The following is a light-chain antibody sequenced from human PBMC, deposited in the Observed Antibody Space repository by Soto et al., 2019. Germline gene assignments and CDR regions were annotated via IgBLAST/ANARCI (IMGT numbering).Light chain of an antibody. J-gene: IGLJ2*01. CDR1: SGSIAYNY. V-gene: IGLV6-57*02. Sequence: NFMLTQPHSVSASPGKTVTISCTGSSGSIAYNYVQWYQQRPGSAPTTVIYEDNQRPSGVPDRFSGSIDSSSNSASLTISGLKTEDEADYYCQSYDSNNHRVFGGGTKLTVL. CDR3: QSYDSNNHRV. CDR2: EDN.